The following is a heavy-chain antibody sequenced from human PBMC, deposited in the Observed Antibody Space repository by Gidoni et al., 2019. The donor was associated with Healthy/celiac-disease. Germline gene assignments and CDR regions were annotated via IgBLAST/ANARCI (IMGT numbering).Heavy chain of an antibody. D-gene: IGHD5-18*01. J-gene: IGHJ6*02. Sequence: QVQLVESGGGLVKPGGSLSISCAASGFTFSDYYMSWIRQAPGKGLEWVSYISSSSSYTNYADSVKGRFTISRDNAKNSLYLQMNSLRAEDTAVYYCARSLDTAMVLPLYGMDVWGQGTTVTVSS. CDR3: ARSLDTAMVLPLYGMDV. V-gene: IGHV3-11*05. CDR1: GFTFSDYY. CDR2: ISSSSSYT.